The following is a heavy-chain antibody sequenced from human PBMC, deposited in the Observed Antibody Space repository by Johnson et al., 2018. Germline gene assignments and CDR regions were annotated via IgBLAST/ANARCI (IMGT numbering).Heavy chain of an antibody. CDR2: ISYDGSNK. CDR3: ASEMGIIRANYYYYGMDV. V-gene: IGHV3-30*03. J-gene: IGHJ6*02. Sequence: QVQLVESGGGVVQPGRSLRLSCAASGFTFSSYGMHWVRQAPGKGLEWVAVISYDGSNKYYADSVKGRCTISRDNSKNTLYLQMKSLRAEDTAVYYCASEMGIIRANYYYYGMDVWGQGTTVTVSS. CDR1: GFTFSSYG. D-gene: IGHD3-3*01.